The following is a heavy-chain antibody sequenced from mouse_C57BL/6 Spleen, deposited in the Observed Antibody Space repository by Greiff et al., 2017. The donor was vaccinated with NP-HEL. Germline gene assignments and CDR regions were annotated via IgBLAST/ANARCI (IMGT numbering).Heavy chain of an antibody. CDR2: ISDGGSYT. CDR1: GFTFSSYA. D-gene: IGHD4-1*01. CDR3: ARGGTGTAWFAY. V-gene: IGHV5-4*03. J-gene: IGHJ3*01. Sequence: DVKLVESGGGLVKPGGSLKLSCAASGFTFSSYAMSWVRQTPEKRLEWVATISDGGSYTYYPDNVKGRFTISRDNAKNNLYLQMSHLKSEDTAMYYCARGGTGTAWFAYWGQGTLVTVSA.